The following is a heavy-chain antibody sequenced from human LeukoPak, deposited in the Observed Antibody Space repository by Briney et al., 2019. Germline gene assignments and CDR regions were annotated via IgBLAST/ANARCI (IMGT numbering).Heavy chain of an antibody. CDR3: ARVGPDYGDYVKWFDP. Sequence: GGSLRLSCAASGFTFDDYTMHWVRQAPGKGLEWVSLISWDGGSTYYADSVKGRFTISRDNSKNSLYLQMNSLRAEDTAVYYCARVGPDYGDYVKWFDPWGQGTLVTVSS. D-gene: IGHD4-17*01. CDR2: ISWDGGST. J-gene: IGHJ5*02. V-gene: IGHV3-43*01. CDR1: GFTFDDYT.